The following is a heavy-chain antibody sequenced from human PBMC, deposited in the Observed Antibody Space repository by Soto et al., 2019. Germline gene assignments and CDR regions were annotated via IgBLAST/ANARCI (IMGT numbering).Heavy chain of an antibody. Sequence: SETLSLTCTVSVDSITTYYWNWIRQPAGKGLEWIGRIYTSGSTNYNPSLKSRVTMSVDTSKNQFSLKLSSVTAADTAVYYCARDLGITGTNWFDPWGQGTLVTVSS. J-gene: IGHJ5*02. V-gene: IGHV4-4*07. D-gene: IGHD1-20*01. CDR1: VDSITTYY. CDR3: ARDLGITGTNWFDP. CDR2: IYTSGST.